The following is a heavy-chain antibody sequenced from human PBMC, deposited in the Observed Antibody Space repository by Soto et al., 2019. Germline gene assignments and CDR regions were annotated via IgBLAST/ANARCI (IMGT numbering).Heavy chain of an antibody. CDR3: ARDNDRPQLGGNYYYVLDV. Sequence: QVHLEQSGAEVKKPGSSVKVSCKASGGTFRTAAISWVRQAPGQGLEWLGGIMPVFRTPDYAQKFQGRVTITADESTSTAYMEWTGLRSGDTAVYYCARDNDRPQLGGNYYYVLDVWGQGTTITVSS. CDR2: IMPVFRTP. J-gene: IGHJ6*02. CDR1: GGTFRTAA. D-gene: IGHD2-8*01. V-gene: IGHV1-69*12.